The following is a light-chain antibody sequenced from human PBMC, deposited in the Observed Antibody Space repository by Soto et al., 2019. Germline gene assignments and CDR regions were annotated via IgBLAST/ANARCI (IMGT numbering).Light chain of an antibody. V-gene: IGLV2-14*01. Sequence: QSALTQPASVSGSPGQSITISCTGTSSDVGSYNYVSWYQHHPGKAPKLMIYDVSNRPSGVSNRFSGSKSGNTAFLTISGLQAEDEADYYCSSYTSSTTYVFGTGTKLTVL. CDR1: SSDVGSYNY. CDR2: DVS. CDR3: SSYTSSTTYV. J-gene: IGLJ1*01.